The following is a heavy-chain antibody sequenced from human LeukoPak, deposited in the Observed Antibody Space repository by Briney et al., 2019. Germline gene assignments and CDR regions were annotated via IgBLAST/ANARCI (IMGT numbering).Heavy chain of an antibody. V-gene: IGHV3-13*01. Sequence: GGSLRLSCAASGFTFSDYDMHWVRQATGKGLEWVSAIGIAGDTYYTGSVKGRFTISRENAKNSLYLQMNSLRAGDTAVYYCARVAKERVGGVYYFDYWGQGTLVTVSS. J-gene: IGHJ4*02. D-gene: IGHD1-1*01. CDR2: IGIAGDT. CDR1: GFTFSDYD. CDR3: ARVAKERVGGVYYFDY.